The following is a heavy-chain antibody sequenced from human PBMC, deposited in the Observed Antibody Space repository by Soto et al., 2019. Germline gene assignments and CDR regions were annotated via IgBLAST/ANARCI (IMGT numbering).Heavy chain of an antibody. Sequence: QVQLVQSGTEVKKPGASVKVSFKASGYTFSSYAMHWVRQAPGQRLEWMGWINAGNGDTKYSQKFQGRVTITRDTSASTVYMELSSLRSEDTAVYYCARAQGGYSGSYRFDYWGQGTLVTVYS. V-gene: IGHV1-3*01. D-gene: IGHD1-26*01. J-gene: IGHJ4*02. CDR1: GYTFSSYA. CDR3: ARAQGGYSGSYRFDY. CDR2: INAGNGDT.